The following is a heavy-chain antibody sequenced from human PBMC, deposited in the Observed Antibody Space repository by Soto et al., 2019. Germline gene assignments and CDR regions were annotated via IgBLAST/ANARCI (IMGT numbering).Heavy chain of an antibody. CDR2: ISGSDGDT. CDR1: GFTFNNFA. Sequence: EVQLLESGGGLVQPGGSRRLSCAASGFTFNNFAMSWVRQAPGKGLEWVSTISGSDGDTFYADSVKGRFTISRDNSKNTLFLQMNSLRAEDTALYHCAKDHGDYRDWYFDLWGRGTLVSVSS. CDR3: AKDHGDYRDWYFDL. V-gene: IGHV3-23*01. J-gene: IGHJ2*01. D-gene: IGHD4-17*01.